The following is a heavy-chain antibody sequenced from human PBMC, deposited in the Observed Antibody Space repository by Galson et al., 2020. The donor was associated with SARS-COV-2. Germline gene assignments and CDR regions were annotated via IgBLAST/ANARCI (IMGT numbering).Heavy chain of an antibody. CDR1: GGSISSSSYY. Sequence: SETLSLTCTVSGGSISSSSYYWGWIRQPPGKGLEWIGSIYYSGSTYYNPSLKSRVTISVDTSKNQFSLKLSSVTAADTAVYYCARVDWSYYYDSSGYPIDYWGQGTLVTVSS. J-gene: IGHJ4*02. D-gene: IGHD3-22*01. CDR2: IYYSGST. V-gene: IGHV4-39*07. CDR3: ARVDWSYYYDSSGYPIDY.